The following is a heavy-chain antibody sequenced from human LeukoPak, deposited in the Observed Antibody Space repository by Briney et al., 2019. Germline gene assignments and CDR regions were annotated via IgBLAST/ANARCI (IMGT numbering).Heavy chain of an antibody. Sequence: PSETLSLTCTVSGGSISTYYWSWIRQPPGKGLEWIGYIYHSGSTKYNPSLKSRVTISVDTSKNQFSLKLSSVTGADTAVYYCARDGYSGNDGLWGQGTLVTVSP. CDR3: ARDGYSGNDGL. J-gene: IGHJ4*02. CDR2: IYHSGST. D-gene: IGHD5-12*01. V-gene: IGHV4-59*01. CDR1: GGSISTYY.